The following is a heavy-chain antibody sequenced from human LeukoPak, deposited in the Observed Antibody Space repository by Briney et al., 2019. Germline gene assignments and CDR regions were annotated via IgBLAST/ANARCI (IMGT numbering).Heavy chain of an antibody. V-gene: IGHV3-23*01. CDR2: ISGSGGST. J-gene: IGHJ4*02. D-gene: IGHD3-10*01. CDR1: GFTFSSYA. Sequence: GGSLRLSCAASGFTFSSYAMSWVRQAPGKGLEWVSAISGSGGSTYYADSVKGRFTISRDNSKNTLYLRMNSLRAEDTAVYYCAKARRITMVRGDYYFDYWGQGTLVTVSS. CDR3: AKARRITMVRGDYYFDY.